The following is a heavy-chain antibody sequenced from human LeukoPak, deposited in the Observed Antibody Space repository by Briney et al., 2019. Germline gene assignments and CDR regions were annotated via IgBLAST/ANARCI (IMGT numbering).Heavy chain of an antibody. J-gene: IGHJ6*02. CDR2: TWYDGSNK. D-gene: IGHD2-2*01. Sequence: GGSLRLSCAASGFTFSSYGMHWVRQAPGKGLEWVAVTWYDGSNKYYADSVKGRFTISRDNSKNTLYLQMNSLRAEDTAVYYCARDVGCSSTSCYGAPYYGMDVWGQGTTVTVSS. CDR1: GFTFSSYG. CDR3: ARDVGCSSTSCYGAPYYGMDV. V-gene: IGHV3-33*01.